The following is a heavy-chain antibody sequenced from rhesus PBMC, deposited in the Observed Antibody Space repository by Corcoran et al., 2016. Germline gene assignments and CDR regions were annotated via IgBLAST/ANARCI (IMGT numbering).Heavy chain of an antibody. CDR3: ARSPGSWYFDL. CDR1: GASIRSTW. J-gene: IGHJ2*01. Sequence: QVQLQESGPGLVKPSETLSLTCTVSGASIRSTWWSWIRQPPGKGLEWIGEINGYKGNTNQTPSLKNLIIISKDADKNQFSLEVNSLPAADTAVYYCARSPGSWYFDLWGPGTPITISS. V-gene: IGHV4-80*01. CDR2: INGYKGNT.